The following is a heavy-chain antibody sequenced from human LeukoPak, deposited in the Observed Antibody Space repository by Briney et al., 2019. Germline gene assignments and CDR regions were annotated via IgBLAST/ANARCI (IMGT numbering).Heavy chain of an antibody. J-gene: IGHJ6*03. CDR2: INPNSGGT. CDR3: ARGNAGYYYYMDV. CDR1: GYTFTSYY. Sequence: ASVKVSCKASGYTFTSYYMHWVRQAPGQGLEWMGWINPNSGGTNYAQKFQGRVTMTRDTSISTAYMELSRLRSDDTAVYYCARGNAGYYYYMDVWGKGTTVTVSS. V-gene: IGHV1-2*02.